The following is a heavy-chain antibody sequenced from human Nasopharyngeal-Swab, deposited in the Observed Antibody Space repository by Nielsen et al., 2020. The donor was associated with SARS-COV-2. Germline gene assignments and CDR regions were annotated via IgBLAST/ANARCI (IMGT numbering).Heavy chain of an antibody. D-gene: IGHD2-15*01. J-gene: IGHJ4*02. V-gene: IGHV3-73*01. CDR3: TPYSYFDY. CDR2: IGDKAHNYAT. Sequence: VRQMPGKGLEWVGRIGDKAHNYATTYAASVKGRFTISRDDSKNTAFLQMDSLNTEDTALYYCTPYSYFDYWGQGTLVTVSS.